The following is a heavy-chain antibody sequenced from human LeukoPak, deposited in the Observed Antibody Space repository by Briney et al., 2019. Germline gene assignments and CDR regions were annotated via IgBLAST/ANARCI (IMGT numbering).Heavy chain of an antibody. CDR3: ARGGNRVAAASDAFDI. CDR2: ISVYNGNT. CDR1: GYTFTSYV. Sequence: ASVKVSCKTFGYTFTSYVINWVRQAPGQGLEWMGWISVYNGNTNYAQKFQGRVTMTTDTSTSTASMELRSLRSDDTAVYYCARGGNRVAAASDAFDIWGQGTMVTVSS. D-gene: IGHD6-13*01. V-gene: IGHV1-18*01. J-gene: IGHJ3*02.